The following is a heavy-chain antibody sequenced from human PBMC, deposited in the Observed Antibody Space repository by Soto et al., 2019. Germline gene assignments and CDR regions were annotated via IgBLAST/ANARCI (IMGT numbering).Heavy chain of an antibody. V-gene: IGHV3-21*01. Sequence: VGSLRLSCAASGFTFSSYSMNWVRQAPGKGLEWVSSISSSSSYIYYADSVKGRFTISRDNAKNSLYLQMNSLRAEDTAVYYCARDKGAMVTDYWGQGTLVTVSS. CDR1: GFTFSSYS. D-gene: IGHD5-18*01. CDR2: ISSSSSYI. J-gene: IGHJ4*02. CDR3: ARDKGAMVTDY.